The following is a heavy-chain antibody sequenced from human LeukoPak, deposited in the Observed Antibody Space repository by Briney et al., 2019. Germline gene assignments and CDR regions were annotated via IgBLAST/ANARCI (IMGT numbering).Heavy chain of an antibody. J-gene: IGHJ4*02. CDR3: ARDWIGGLFDY. CDR1: AFTFSNYG. V-gene: IGHV3-30*03. CDR2: ISYDGSNK. Sequence: GGSLRLSCAASAFTFSNYGMHWVRQAPGKGLEWVAVISYDGSNKYYADSVKGRFTISRDNSKNTLYLQMNSLRAEDTAVYYCARDWIGGLFDYWGQGTLVTVSS. D-gene: IGHD4-23*01.